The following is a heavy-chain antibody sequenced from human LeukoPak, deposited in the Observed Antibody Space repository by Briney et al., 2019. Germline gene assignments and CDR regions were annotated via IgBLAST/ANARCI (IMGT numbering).Heavy chain of an antibody. CDR3: ARGRPWDYFDY. CDR2: IIPIFGTA. J-gene: IGHJ4*02. Sequence: ASVKVSCKASGGTFSSYAISWVRQTPGQGLEWMGGIIPIFGTANYAQKFQGRVTITTDESTSTAYMELSSLRSEDTAVYYCARGRPWDYFDYWGQGTLVTVSS. V-gene: IGHV1-69*05. D-gene: IGHD1-26*01. CDR1: GGTFSSYA.